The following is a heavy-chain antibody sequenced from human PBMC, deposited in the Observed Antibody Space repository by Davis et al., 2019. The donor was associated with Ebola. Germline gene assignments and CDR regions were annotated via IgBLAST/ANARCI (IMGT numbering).Heavy chain of an antibody. D-gene: IGHD2-2*02. CDR2: ISYDGSNK. CDR1: GFTFSSYS. CDR3: ARDVVPAAISLWFDP. V-gene: IGHV3-30*03. Sequence: GESLKISCAASGFTFSSYSMNWVRQAPGKGLEWVAVISYDGSNKYYADSVKGRFTISRDNSKNTLYLQMNSLRAEDTAVYYCARDVVPAAISLWFDPWGQGTLVTVSS. J-gene: IGHJ5*02.